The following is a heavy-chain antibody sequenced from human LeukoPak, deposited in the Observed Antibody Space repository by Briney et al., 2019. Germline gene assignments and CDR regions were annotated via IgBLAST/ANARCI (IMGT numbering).Heavy chain of an antibody. J-gene: IGHJ4*02. CDR3: ARESPYIYSGYDRPFDS. Sequence: KASETLSLTCTVSGGSISSYFWTWIRQPPGKGLEWIEYLYYSGSTYYNPSLKSRVSILVDTSKNQFSLRLSFVTAADTAVYYCARESPYIYSGYDRPFDSWGQGTLVTVSS. CDR1: GGSISSYF. D-gene: IGHD5-12*01. V-gene: IGHV4-30-4*01. CDR2: LYYSGST.